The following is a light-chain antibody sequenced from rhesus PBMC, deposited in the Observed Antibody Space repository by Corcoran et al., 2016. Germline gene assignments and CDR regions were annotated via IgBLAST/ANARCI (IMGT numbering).Light chain of an antibody. CDR3: QQHNTYPFT. CDR1: QGITTH. J-gene: IGKJ3*01. Sequence: DIQMTQSPSSLSASVGDTVTITCRASQGITTHLNWYQQKPGKAPKVLIYAASTLESGVPSRFSGSVFGTDFTLTIRGLQPEDFASYYCQQHNTYPFTFGPGTKLDIK. V-gene: IGKV1-28*02. CDR2: AAS.